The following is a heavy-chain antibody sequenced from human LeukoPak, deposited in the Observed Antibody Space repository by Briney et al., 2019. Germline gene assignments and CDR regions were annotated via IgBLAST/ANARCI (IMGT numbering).Heavy chain of an antibody. CDR3: ARWRRWFGEFFDY. Sequence: PSETLSLTCAVYGGSFSGYYWSWIRQPPGKGLEWIGEINHSGSTNYNPSLKSRVTISVDTSKNQFSLKLSSVTAADTAVYYCARWRRWFGEFFDYWGQGTLVTVSS. D-gene: IGHD3-10*01. V-gene: IGHV4-34*01. J-gene: IGHJ4*02. CDR2: INHSGST. CDR1: GGSFSGYY.